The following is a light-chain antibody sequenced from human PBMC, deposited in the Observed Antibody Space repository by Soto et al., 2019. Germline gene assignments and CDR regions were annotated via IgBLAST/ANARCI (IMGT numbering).Light chain of an antibody. Sequence: DIQMTQSPSTLSASVGDRVTITCRASQSISSWLAWYQQKPGKAPKLLIYDASSLESGVPSRFIGSGSGTEFTLAISSLQPDDFATYYCQHHGTFGQGTKVEIK. CDR3: QHHGT. CDR2: DAS. V-gene: IGKV1-5*01. J-gene: IGKJ1*01. CDR1: QSISSW.